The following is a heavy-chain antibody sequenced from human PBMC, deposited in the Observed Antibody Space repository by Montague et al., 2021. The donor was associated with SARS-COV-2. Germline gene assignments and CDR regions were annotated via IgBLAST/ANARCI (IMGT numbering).Heavy chain of an antibody. D-gene: IGHD1-14*01. Sequence: SETLSLTCTVYGPSVSSSDRGRTRQPPAKVQARLGYFYRVRSTDYNPSLKSRVTISRDTSKNQFSLKVRSVTAADTAIYYCARETMTADAFDIWGQGTMVTVSS. V-gene: IGHV4-59*02. CDR1: GPSVSSSD. CDR2: FYRVRST. J-gene: IGHJ3*02. CDR3: ARETMTADAFDI.